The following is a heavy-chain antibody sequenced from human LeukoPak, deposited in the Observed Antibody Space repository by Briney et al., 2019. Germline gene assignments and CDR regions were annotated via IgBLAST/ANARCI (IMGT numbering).Heavy chain of an antibody. CDR3: ARSSGYSYGYDY. CDR1: GYTFTSYA. Sequence: ASVMVSCKASGYTFTSYAMHWVRQAPGQRLEWMGWINAGNGNTKYSQKFQGRVTITRDTSASTAYMELSSLRSEDTAVYYCARSSGYSYGYDYWGQGTLVTVSS. V-gene: IGHV1-3*01. J-gene: IGHJ4*02. D-gene: IGHD5-18*01. CDR2: INAGNGNT.